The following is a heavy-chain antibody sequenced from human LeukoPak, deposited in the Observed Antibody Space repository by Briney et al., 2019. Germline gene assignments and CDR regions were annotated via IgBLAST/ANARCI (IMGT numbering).Heavy chain of an antibody. CDR2: IHYSGST. J-gene: IGHJ4*02. D-gene: IGHD2-15*01. CDR1: GGSITSRTYY. V-gene: IGHV4-39*07. CDR3: TRVECIDGSCYTFHY. Sequence: SETLSLTCTVSGGSITSRTYYWGWIRQPPGKGLEWIGSIHYSGSTYYSPSLKSRVTISVDTSKNQFSLMLRSVTAADTAVYYCTRVECIDGSCYTFHYWGPGTLVIVSS.